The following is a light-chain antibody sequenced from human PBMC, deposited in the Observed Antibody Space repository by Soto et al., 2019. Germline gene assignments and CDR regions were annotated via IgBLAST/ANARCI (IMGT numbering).Light chain of an antibody. CDR3: QQSYSTTWT. V-gene: IGKV1-39*01. J-gene: IGKJ1*01. CDR1: QGISTY. Sequence: DIHMTQSPSSLSESAGDRVTITCRASQGISTYLNWYQQKPGKAPKLLIYAASSLQSGVPSRFSGSGSETDFTLTISSLQPEDFATYSCQQSYSTTWTFGQGTKVDIK. CDR2: AAS.